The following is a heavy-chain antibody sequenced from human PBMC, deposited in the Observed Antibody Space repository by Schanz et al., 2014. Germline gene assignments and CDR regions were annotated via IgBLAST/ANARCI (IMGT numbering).Heavy chain of an antibody. CDR3: ARGRVVPAAPEFDY. CDR2: IYYSGST. J-gene: IGHJ4*02. D-gene: IGHD2-2*01. CDR1: GGSISSGGYS. V-gene: IGHV4-30-4*07. Sequence: QVQLQESGPGLVKPSQTLSLTCAVSGGSISSGGYSWNWIRQPPGKGLEWIGYIYYSGSTTYNPSLKSRVTISVDTSKKQFSLNLSSVTAADTAVYYCARGRVVPAAPEFDYWGQGTLVTVSS.